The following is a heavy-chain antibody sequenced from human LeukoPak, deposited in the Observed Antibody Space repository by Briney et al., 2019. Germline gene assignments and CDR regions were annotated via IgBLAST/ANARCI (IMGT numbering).Heavy chain of an antibody. V-gene: IGHV4-31*03. CDR2: IYYSGST. CDR1: GGSISSGGYY. Sequence: PSETLPLTCTVSGGSISSGGYYWSWIRQHPGKGLEWIGYIYYSGSTYYNPSLKSRVTISVDTSKNQFSLKLSSVTAADTAVYYCARESPGGGRAAGWVDYWGQGTLVTVSS. CDR3: ARESPGGGRAAGWVDY. D-gene: IGHD6-13*01. J-gene: IGHJ4*02.